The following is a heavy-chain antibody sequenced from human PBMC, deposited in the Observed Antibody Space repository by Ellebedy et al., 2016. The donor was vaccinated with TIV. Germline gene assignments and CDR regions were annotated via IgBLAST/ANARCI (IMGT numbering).Heavy chain of an antibody. CDR3: AKGRDGYLLAY. J-gene: IGHJ4*02. Sequence: GESLKISCAASGFTFSSYAMSWVRQAPGKGLEWVSAISGSGGSTYYADSVKGRFTISRDNSKNTLYLQMNSLRAEDTAVYYCAKGRDGYLLAYWGQGTLVTVSS. D-gene: IGHD5-24*01. CDR2: ISGSGGST. CDR1: GFTFSSYA. V-gene: IGHV3-23*01.